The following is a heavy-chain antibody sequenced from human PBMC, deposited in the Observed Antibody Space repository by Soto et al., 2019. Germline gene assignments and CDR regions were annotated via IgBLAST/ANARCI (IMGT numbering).Heavy chain of an antibody. CDR1: GFTFSSYV. V-gene: IGHV3-30*03. CDR2: ISYDGSNK. Sequence: GGSLRLSCVASGFTFSSYVIHWVRQAPGKGLEWVAFISYDGSNKFYRDSVKGRFTISRDNSKNTLYLQMDSLRAEDTAVYYCAGGTYSSDYCGQGTLVTLSS. J-gene: IGHJ4*02. D-gene: IGHD1-26*01. CDR3: AGGTYSSDY.